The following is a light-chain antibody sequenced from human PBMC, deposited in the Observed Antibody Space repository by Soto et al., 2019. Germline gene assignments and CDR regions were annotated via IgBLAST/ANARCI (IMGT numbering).Light chain of an antibody. CDR2: GAS. CDR1: QSVSSN. J-gene: IGKJ5*01. V-gene: IGKV3-15*01. CDR3: QQRSNFIT. Sequence: EIVMTQSPATLSVSPGERATLSCRASQSVSSNLAWYQQKPGQAPRLLIYGASTRATGIPARFSGSRSGAEFTLTINSLQSEDFAVYYCQQRSNFITFGQGTRLEIK.